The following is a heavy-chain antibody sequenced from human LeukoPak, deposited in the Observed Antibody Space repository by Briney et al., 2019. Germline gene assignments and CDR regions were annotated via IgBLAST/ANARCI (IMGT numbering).Heavy chain of an antibody. CDR2: ISSDGNST. V-gene: IGHV3-74*01. CDR3: ARAPMSGYTYTMGS. Sequence: GGSLRLSCAASGLTFSGYWMHWVRQAPGKGLVWVSRISSDGNSTNYADSVRGRFTISRSNAKNTLYLQMDSLRAEDTAVYFCARAPMSGYTYTMGSWGQGTPVTVSS. J-gene: IGHJ4*02. CDR1: GLTFSGYW. D-gene: IGHD5-18*01.